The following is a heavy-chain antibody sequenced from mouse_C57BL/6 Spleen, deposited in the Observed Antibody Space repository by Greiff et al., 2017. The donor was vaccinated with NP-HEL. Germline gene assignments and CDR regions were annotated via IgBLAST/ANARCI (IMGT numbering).Heavy chain of an antibody. CDR1: GYTFTSYW. D-gene: IGHD2-4*01. CDR3: APYDYEYFDV. Sequence: VQLQQSGAELAKPGASVKLSCKASGYTFTSYWMHWVKQRPGQGLEWIGYINPSSGYTKYNQKFKDKATLNADKSSRTAYMQLSSLTYEDSAVYYCAPYDYEYFDVWGTGTTVTVSS. V-gene: IGHV1-7*01. J-gene: IGHJ1*03. CDR2: INPSSGYT.